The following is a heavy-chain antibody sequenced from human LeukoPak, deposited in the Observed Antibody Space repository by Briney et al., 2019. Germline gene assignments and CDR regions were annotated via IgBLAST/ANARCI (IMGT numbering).Heavy chain of an antibody. Sequence: ASVKVSCKASGYTFTGYYMHWVRQAPGQGLEWMGWINPNSGGTNYAQKLQGRVTMTRDTSISTAYMELSRLRSDDTAVYYCAREGARVLRYFDWYGPTGMDVWGQGTTVTVSS. V-gene: IGHV1-2*02. CDR3: AREGARVLRYFDWYGPTGMDV. D-gene: IGHD3-9*01. CDR2: INPNSGGT. CDR1: GYTFTGYY. J-gene: IGHJ6*02.